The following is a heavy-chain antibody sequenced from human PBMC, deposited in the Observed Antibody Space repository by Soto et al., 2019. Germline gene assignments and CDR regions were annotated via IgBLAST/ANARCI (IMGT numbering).Heavy chain of an antibody. V-gene: IGHV3-74*01. Sequence: EVQLVESGGGLVQPGGSLRLSCAASGFTFNNYWTHWVRQAPGKGLVWVSRISSDGIITTYADSVKGRFTISRDNAKNTVYLQMNSLRDEDTAVYYCATIAGVGTFDYWGQGTLDTVSS. CDR3: ATIAGVGTFDY. CDR2: ISSDGIIT. J-gene: IGHJ4*02. D-gene: IGHD6-13*01. CDR1: GFTFNNYW.